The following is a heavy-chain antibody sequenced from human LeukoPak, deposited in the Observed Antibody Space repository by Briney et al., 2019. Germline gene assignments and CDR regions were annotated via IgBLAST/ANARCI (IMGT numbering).Heavy chain of an antibody. J-gene: IGHJ4*02. D-gene: IGHD1-26*01. V-gene: IGHV3-48*04. CDR2: ISGSSGII. CDR3: ARGPDHGGSYYHD. CDR1: GFTFNTYT. Sequence: GGSLRLSCAASGFTFNTYTMNWVRQAPGKGLEWVSYISGSSGIIDYADSVKGRFTISRDNAKNTLFLQMNSLRVEDTAVYYCARGPDHGGSYYHDWGQGTPVTVSS.